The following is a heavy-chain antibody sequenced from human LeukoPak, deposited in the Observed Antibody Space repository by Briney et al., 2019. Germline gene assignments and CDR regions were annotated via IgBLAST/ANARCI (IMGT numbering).Heavy chain of an antibody. CDR1: GFTFTSYA. V-gene: IGHV3-23*01. CDR2: ISGSGGST. D-gene: IGHD6-6*01. J-gene: IGHJ4*02. CDR3: AKMGVVAARPGTFDY. Sequence: GSLRLSCAASGFTFTSYAMSWVRQAPGKGLEWVSAISGSGGSTYHADSVKGRFTISRDNSKNTLYLQMNSLRAEDTAVYYCAKMGVVAARPGTFDYWGQGTLVTVSS.